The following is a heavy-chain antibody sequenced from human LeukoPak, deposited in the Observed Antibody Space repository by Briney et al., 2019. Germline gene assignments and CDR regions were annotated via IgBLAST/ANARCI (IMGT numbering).Heavy chain of an antibody. CDR3: ARMYSSSWYD. Sequence: GGSLRLSCAASGFTFSIYWMSWVRQAPGKGLEWVANIKQDGSEKYYVDSVKGRFTISRDNAKNSLYLQMNSLRAEDTAVYYCARMYSSSWYDWGQGTLVTLSS. CDR2: IKQDGSEK. D-gene: IGHD6-13*01. J-gene: IGHJ4*02. CDR1: GFTFSIYW. V-gene: IGHV3-7*01.